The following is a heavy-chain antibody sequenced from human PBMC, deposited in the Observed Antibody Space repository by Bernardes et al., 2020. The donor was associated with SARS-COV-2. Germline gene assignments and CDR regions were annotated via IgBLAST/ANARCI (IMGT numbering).Heavy chain of an antibody. D-gene: IGHD3-9*01. CDR1: GDSLSSSTYY. CDR2: IRYSGNT. CDR3: ARRGRDNWFDF. V-gene: IGHV4-39*01. Sequence: SETLSLTCTVSGDSLSSSTYYWGWIRQSPGKGLEWIGSIRYSGNTYYHTSLKSRVTISVDTSKNQFSLRLNSVTAADTAAYYCARRGRDNWFDFWGQGTLVTVSS. J-gene: IGHJ5*01.